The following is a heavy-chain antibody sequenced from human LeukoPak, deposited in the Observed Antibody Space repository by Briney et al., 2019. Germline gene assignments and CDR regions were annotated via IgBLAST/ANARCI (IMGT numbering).Heavy chain of an antibody. CDR1: GGSISSSSYY. CDR2: IYYSGST. V-gene: IGHV4-39*01. D-gene: IGHD3-10*01. CDR3: AISGSGTYYDEQFDY. J-gene: IGHJ4*02. Sequence: SETLSLTCTVSGGSISSSSYYWAWIRQPPGKGLEWIGSIYYSGSTYYNPSLKSRVTIYVDTSKKQFSLKLNSVTAADTAVYYCAISGSGTYYDEQFDYWGQGTLVTVSS.